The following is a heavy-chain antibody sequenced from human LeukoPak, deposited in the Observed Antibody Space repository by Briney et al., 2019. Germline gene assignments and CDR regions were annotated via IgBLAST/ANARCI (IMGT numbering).Heavy chain of an antibody. V-gene: IGHV3-30*04. D-gene: IGHD3-22*01. J-gene: IGHJ4*02. CDR2: ISYDGSNK. Sequence: GGSLRLSCAASGFTFSSYAMHWVRQAPGKGLEWVAVISYDGSNKYYADSVRGRFTISRDNSKNTLYLQMNSLRAEDTAVYYCARDTDSSGYRFDYWGQGTLVTASS. CDR1: GFTFSSYA. CDR3: ARDTDSSGYRFDY.